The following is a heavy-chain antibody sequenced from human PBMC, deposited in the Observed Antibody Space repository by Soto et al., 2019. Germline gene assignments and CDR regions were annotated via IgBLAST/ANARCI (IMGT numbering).Heavy chain of an antibody. CDR2: ISAYNGNT. D-gene: IGHD6-19*01. V-gene: IGHV1-18*04. CDR3: ERDISSSSGWYLWY. CDR1: CYTFTSYG. J-gene: IGHJ4*02. Sequence: ASVKVSCRASCYTFTSYGISWVRQSPGQGLEWMGWISAYNGNTNYAQKLQGRVTMTTDTSTSTAYMELRSLRSDDTAVYYCERDISSSSGWYLWYWGQGTLVPVYS.